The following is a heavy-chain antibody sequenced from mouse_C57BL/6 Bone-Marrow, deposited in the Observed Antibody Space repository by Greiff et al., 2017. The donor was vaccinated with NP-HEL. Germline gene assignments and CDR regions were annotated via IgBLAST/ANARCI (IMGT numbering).Heavy chain of an antibody. CDR1: GYTFTDYY. D-gene: IGHD2-1*01. CDR3: ASPYGNYPYFDY. Sequence: EVQLQQSGPELVKPGASVKISCKASGYTFTDYYMNWVKQSHGKSLEWIGDINPNNGGTSYNQKFKGKATLTVDKTSSTAYMELRSLTSEDSAVDYCASPYGNYPYFDYGGQGTTLTVSS. J-gene: IGHJ2*01. V-gene: IGHV1-26*01. CDR2: INPNNGGT.